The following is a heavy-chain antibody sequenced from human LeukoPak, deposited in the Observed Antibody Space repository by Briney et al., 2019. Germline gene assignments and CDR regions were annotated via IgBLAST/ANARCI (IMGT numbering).Heavy chain of an antibody. J-gene: IGHJ4*02. Sequence: GGSLRLSCAASGFTFSSYWMHWVRQAPGKGLVWVSRINSDGSSTNYADSVKGRFTTSRDNAENTLYLQMNSLRVEDTAVYYCARHLHTYAFDYWGQGTLVTVSS. CDR1: GFTFSSYW. CDR2: INSDGSST. V-gene: IGHV3-74*01. CDR3: ARHLHTYAFDY. D-gene: IGHD3-16*01.